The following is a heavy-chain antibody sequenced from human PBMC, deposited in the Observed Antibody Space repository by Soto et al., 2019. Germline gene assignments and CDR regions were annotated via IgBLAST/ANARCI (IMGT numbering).Heavy chain of an antibody. D-gene: IGHD3-10*01. CDR3: ARDTAYGLHYFDY. J-gene: IGHJ4*02. V-gene: IGHV3-21*01. CDR2: ISSSSSYI. Sequence: PGGSLRLSCAASGFTFSSYSMNWVRQAPGKGLEWVSSISSSSSYIYYADSVKGRFTISRDNAKNSLYLQMNSLRAEDTAVYYCARDTAYGLHYFDYWGQGTLVTVSS. CDR1: GFTFSSYS.